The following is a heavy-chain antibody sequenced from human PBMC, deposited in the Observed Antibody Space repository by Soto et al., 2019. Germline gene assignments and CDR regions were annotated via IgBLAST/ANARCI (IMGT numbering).Heavy chain of an antibody. V-gene: IGHV4-31*03. D-gene: IGHD4-4*01. Sequence: TLSLTCTFSGGSISSGGYYWSWIRQHPGKGLEWIGYIYYSGSTYYNPSLKSRVTISVDTSKNQFSLKLSSVTAADTAVYYCARGGMTTVTTGWYWFDPWGQGSLVTVSS. CDR1: GGSISSGGYY. J-gene: IGHJ5*02. CDR2: IYYSGST. CDR3: ARGGMTTVTTGWYWFDP.